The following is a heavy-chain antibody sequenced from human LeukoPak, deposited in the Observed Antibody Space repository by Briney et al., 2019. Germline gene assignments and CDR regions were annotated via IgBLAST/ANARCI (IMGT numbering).Heavy chain of an antibody. Sequence: SETLSLTCTVSGGSISSYYWSWIRQPPGKGLEWIGYIYYSGSTNHNPSLKSRVTISVDTSKNQFSLKLSSVTAADTAVYYCARGRAARGKKSFDYWGQGTLVTVSS. D-gene: IGHD6-6*01. V-gene: IGHV4-59*01. CDR2: IYYSGST. CDR1: GGSISSYY. J-gene: IGHJ4*02. CDR3: ARGRAARGKKSFDY.